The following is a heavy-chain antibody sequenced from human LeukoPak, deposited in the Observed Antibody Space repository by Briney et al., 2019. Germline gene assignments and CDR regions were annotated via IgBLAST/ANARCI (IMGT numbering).Heavy chain of an antibody. V-gene: IGHV3-23*01. J-gene: IGHJ5*01. D-gene: IGHD2-21*01. CDR3: VKDPRDTYGTNWFVS. CDR1: GFSFGNYA. Sequence: GGSLRLSCVASGFSFGNYAMSWVPQAPGKGLQWVSQISGTGGATWYAGFARDRFTISRDNSKKTLYLQMSGLRVEDTAMYYCVKDPRDTYGTNWFVSWGQGTLLIVSS. CDR2: ISGTGGAT.